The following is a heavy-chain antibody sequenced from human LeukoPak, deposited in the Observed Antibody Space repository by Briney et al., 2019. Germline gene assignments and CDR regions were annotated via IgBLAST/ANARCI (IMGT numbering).Heavy chain of an antibody. CDR1: GDSISSGGYS. D-gene: IGHD3-3*01. J-gene: IGHJ5*02. V-gene: IGHV4-30-2*01. Sequence: SETLSLTCAVSGDSISSGGYSWSWIRQPPGKGLEWIGYIYHSGSTYYNPSLKSRVTISIDRSKNQFSLKLSSVTAADTAVYYCARGPLRSGYYRPNWFDPWGQGTLVTVSS. CDR3: ARGPLRSGYYRPNWFDP. CDR2: IYHSGST.